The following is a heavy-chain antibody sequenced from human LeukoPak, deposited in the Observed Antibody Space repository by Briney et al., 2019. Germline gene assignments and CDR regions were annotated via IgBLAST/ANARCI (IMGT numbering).Heavy chain of an antibody. CDR1: GFIFSSDS. D-gene: IGHD1-14*01. J-gene: IGHJ4*02. V-gene: IGHV3-21*01. Sequence: PGGSLRLSCATSGFIFSSDSMIWVRQAPGKGLEWVSSISSTGAYIYYADSLKGRFTISRDNAKNSLYLQMNSLRAEDTAVYYCALIPETPEQFDYWGQGTLVTVSS. CDR3: ALIPETPEQFDY. CDR2: ISSTGAYI.